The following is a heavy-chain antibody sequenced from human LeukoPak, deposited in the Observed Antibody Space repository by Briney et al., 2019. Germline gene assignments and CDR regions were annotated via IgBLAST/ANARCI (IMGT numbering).Heavy chain of an antibody. CDR3: ARAITRYCSGGSCYLIDY. V-gene: IGHV3-33*01. CDR1: GFTFSSYG. J-gene: IGHJ4*02. D-gene: IGHD2-15*01. Sequence: GESLKISCAASGFTFSSYGMHWVRQAPGKGLEWVAVIWYDGSNKYYADSVKGRFTISRDNSKNTLYLQMNSLRAEDTAVYYCARAITRYCSGGSCYLIDYWGQGTLVTVSS. CDR2: IWYDGSNK.